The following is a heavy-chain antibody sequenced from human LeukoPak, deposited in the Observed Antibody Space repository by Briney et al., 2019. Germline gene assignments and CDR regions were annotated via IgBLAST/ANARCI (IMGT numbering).Heavy chain of an antibody. V-gene: IGHV4-39*07. CDR2: NHYSGNT. CDR1: GGSISSSSYY. J-gene: IGHJ4*02. Sequence: PSETLSLTCTVSGGSISSSSYYWGWIRQPPGKGLEWIGSNHYSGNTYYNPSLQSRVTISVDTSKNQFSLKLSSVTAADTAVYYCASGRTVTTPCDYWGQGTLVTVSS. D-gene: IGHD4-17*01. CDR3: ASGRTVTTPCDY.